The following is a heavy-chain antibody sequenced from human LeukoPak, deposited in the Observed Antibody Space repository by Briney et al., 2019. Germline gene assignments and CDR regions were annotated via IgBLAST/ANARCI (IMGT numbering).Heavy chain of an antibody. V-gene: IGHV3-15*01. CDR1: GFTFSSYS. CDR3: TSHAAFDP. J-gene: IGHJ5*02. Sequence: GGSLRLSCAASGFTFSSYSMNWVRQAPGKGLEWVGRIKSKNVGGTTDYAALVKGRFTISRDDSKNTVYLQMNSLKIEDTAVYYCTSHAAFDPWGQGTLVTVSS. CDR2: IKSKNVGGTT.